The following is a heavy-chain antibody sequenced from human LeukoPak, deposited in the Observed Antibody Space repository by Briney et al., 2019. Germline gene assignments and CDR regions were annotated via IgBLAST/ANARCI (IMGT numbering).Heavy chain of an antibody. CDR3: ANGSLIAAAGL. Sequence: GGSLRLSCAASGFTFSSYAMSWVRQTPGKGLEWVSAISGSGGSTYYADSVKGRFTISRNNSKNTLYLQMNSLRAEDTAVYYCANGSLIAAAGLWGQGTLVTVSS. CDR2: ISGSGGST. J-gene: IGHJ4*02. D-gene: IGHD6-13*01. CDR1: GFTFSSYA. V-gene: IGHV3-23*01.